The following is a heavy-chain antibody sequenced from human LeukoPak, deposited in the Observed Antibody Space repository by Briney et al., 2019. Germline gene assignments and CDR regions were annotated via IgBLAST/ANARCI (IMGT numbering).Heavy chain of an antibody. V-gene: IGHV4-38-2*01. CDR2: IYHSGST. D-gene: IGHD4-17*01. Sequence: SETLSLTCAVSGYSFSSGYYWGWIRQPPGKGLEWIGNIYHSGSTYYNPSLKSRVTISVDTSKNQFSLKLSSVTAADTAVYYCVRGRYGDYVSHWGQGTLVTVSS. J-gene: IGHJ4*02. CDR1: GYSFSSGYY. CDR3: VRGRYGDYVSH.